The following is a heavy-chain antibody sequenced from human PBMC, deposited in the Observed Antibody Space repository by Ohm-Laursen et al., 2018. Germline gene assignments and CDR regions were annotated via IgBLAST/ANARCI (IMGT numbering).Heavy chain of an antibody. Sequence: SETLSLTCTVSGGSISSYYWSWIRQPPGKGLEWIGEINHSGSTSYNPSLKSRVTISVDTSKNQFSLKLNSVTAADTAVYYCARGYFYDNSGYPDSFDYWGQGTLVTVSS. J-gene: IGHJ4*02. CDR1: GGSISSYY. CDR2: INHSGST. D-gene: IGHD3-22*01. V-gene: IGHV4-34*01. CDR3: ARGYFYDNSGYPDSFDY.